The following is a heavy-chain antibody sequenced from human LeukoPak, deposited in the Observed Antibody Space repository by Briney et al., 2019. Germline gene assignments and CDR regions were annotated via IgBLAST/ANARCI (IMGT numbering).Heavy chain of an antibody. Sequence: PGGSLRLSGAASGFTFSSYSMNWVRQAPGKGLEWVSSISSSSSYIYYADSVKGRFTISRDNAKNSLYLQMNSLRAEDTAVYYCASFSSGLPKYYFDYWGQGTLVTVSS. CDR3: ASFSSGLPKYYFDY. D-gene: IGHD6-19*01. CDR1: GFTFSSYS. CDR2: ISSSSSYI. J-gene: IGHJ4*02. V-gene: IGHV3-21*01.